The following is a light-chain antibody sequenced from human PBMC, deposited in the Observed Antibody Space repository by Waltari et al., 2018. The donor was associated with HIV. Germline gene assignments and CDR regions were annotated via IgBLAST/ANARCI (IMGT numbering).Light chain of an antibody. Sequence: EVVMTQSPATLSVSPGEGASLSCRASQSISTNLAWYQQKPGQAPRLLIYGASTRATDIPARFSGSGSGTHFTLTISSLQTEDVALYYCQQYDKWPPWTFGQGTTVDLK. CDR3: QQYDKWPPWT. J-gene: IGKJ1*01. CDR2: GAS. V-gene: IGKV3-15*01. CDR1: QSISTN.